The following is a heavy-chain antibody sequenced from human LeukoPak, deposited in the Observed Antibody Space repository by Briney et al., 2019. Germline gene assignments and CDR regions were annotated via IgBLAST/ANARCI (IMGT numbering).Heavy chain of an antibody. CDR1: GFTFSSYA. Sequence: GGSLRLSCAASGFTFSSYAMHWVRQAPGKVLEWVAVISYDGSNKYYADSVKGRFTISRDNSKNTLYLQMNSLGAEDTAVYYCARVSYYYDSSGYYYFDYWGQGTLVTVSS. J-gene: IGHJ4*02. CDR2: ISYDGSNK. CDR3: ARVSYYYDSSGYYYFDY. D-gene: IGHD3-22*01. V-gene: IGHV3-30*01.